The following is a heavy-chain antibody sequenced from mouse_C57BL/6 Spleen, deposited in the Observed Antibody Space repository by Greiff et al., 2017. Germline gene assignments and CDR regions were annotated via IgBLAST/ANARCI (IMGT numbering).Heavy chain of an antibody. V-gene: IGHV1-9*01. CDR1: SGYW. CDR3: ARGGLRPFAY. D-gene: IGHD2-4*01. CDR2: ILPGSGST. J-gene: IGHJ3*01. Sequence: QVHVKQPGAELVKPGASVKLSCKASGYWLAWVKQRPGHGLEWLGEILPGSGSTNYNETFKGKATFTADTSSNTAYMQLSSLTTEVSAIYYCARGGLRPFAYWGQGTLVTVSA.